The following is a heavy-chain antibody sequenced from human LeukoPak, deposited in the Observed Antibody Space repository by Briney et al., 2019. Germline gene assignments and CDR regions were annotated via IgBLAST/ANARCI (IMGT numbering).Heavy chain of an antibody. V-gene: IGHV3-30*02. CDR3: AKDSGYYKGYFDY. CDR2: IRYDGSHK. CDR1: GFTFSNYG. J-gene: IGHJ4*02. D-gene: IGHD3-22*01. Sequence: PGESLRLPCAVSGFTFSNYGMHWVRQAPDKGLECVAFIRYDGSHKYYADSVKGRFTISRDNSKNTLYLQRSSLGADDTAVFYCAKDSGYYKGYFDYWGQGTLVTVSS.